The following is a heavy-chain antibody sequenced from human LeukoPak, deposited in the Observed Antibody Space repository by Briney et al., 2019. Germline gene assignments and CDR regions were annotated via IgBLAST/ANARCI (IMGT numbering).Heavy chain of an antibody. CDR1: GYTFTSNY. CDR2: IYPRDGST. J-gene: IGHJ4*02. V-gene: IGHV1-46*01. CDR3: ARDRSPGFGVVIHY. D-gene: IGHD3-3*01. Sequence: ASVKVSCKASGYTFTSNYIHWVRQAPGQGLEWMGMIYPRDGSTSYAQKFQGRVTMTRDTSTSTVYMELSSLRSEDTAVYYCARDRSPGFGVVIHYWGQGTLVTVSS.